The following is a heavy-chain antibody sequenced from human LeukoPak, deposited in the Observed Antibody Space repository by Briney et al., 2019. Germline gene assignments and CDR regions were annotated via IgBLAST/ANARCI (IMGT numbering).Heavy chain of an antibody. CDR3: ASVLVGSLPYY. Sequence: SETLSLTCTVSGGSISSSSYYWGWIRQPPGKGLEWIGSIYYSGSTYYNPSLKSRVTISVDTSKNQFSLKLSSVTAADTAVYYSASVLVGSLPYYWGQGTLVTVSS. V-gene: IGHV4-39*07. D-gene: IGHD2-15*01. J-gene: IGHJ4*02. CDR1: GGSISSSSYY. CDR2: IYYSGST.